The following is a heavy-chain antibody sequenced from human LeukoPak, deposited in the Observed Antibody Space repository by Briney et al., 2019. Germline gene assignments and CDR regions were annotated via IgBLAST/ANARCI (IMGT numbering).Heavy chain of an antibody. V-gene: IGHV4-34*01. Sequence: PSETLSLTCAVYGGSFSGYYSWIRQPPGKGLEWIGEINHSESTNYNPSLKSRVTILVDKSKNQISLKLSSVTAADTAVYYCARQGDRGYSYGVWGQGTLVSVSS. CDR2: INHSEST. D-gene: IGHD5-18*01. CDR1: GGSFSGYY. J-gene: IGHJ4*02. CDR3: ARQGDRGYSYGV.